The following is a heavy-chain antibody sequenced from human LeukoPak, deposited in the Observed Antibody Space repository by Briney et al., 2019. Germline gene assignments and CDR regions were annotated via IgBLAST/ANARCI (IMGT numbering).Heavy chain of an antibody. CDR1: GFTFSSYG. CDR2: ISYDGSNK. D-gene: IGHD3-10*01. Sequence: GGSLRLSCAASGFTFSSYGMHWVRQAPGKGLEWVAVISYDGSNKYYADSVKGRFTTSRDNSKNTLYLQMNSLRADDTAVYYCARHLHYYGSGNYYYYFYAMDVWGQGTTVTVSS. V-gene: IGHV3-30*03. CDR3: ARHLHYYGSGNYYYYFYAMDV. J-gene: IGHJ6*02.